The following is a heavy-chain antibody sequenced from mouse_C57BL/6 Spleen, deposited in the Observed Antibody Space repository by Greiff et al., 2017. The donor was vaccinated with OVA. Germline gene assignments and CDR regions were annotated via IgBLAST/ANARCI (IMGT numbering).Heavy chain of an antibody. D-gene: IGHD1-1*01. J-gene: IGHJ2*01. CDR3: TRRDYGSSSYFDY. V-gene: IGHV1-15*01. CDR2: IDPETGGT. Sequence: VKLQESGAELVRPGASVTLSCKASGYTFTDYEMHWVKQTPVHGLEWIGAIDPETGGTAYNQKFKGKAILTADKSSSTAYMELRSLTSEDSAVYYCTRRDYGSSSYFDYWGQGTTLTVSS. CDR1: GYTFTDYE.